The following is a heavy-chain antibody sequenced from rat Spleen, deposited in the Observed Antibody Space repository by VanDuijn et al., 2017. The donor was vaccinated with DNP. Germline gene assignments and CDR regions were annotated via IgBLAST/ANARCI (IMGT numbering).Heavy chain of an antibody. J-gene: IGHJ2*01. V-gene: IGHV2-72*01. D-gene: IGHD1-11*01. CDR2: IWAVGNT. Sequence: QVQLEESGLGLMQPSETLSLTCTVSGFLLTSNGVGWVRQVPGKDLVWMGTIWAVGNTKYDSVVQSRLSINRDTSKNQVFFKMNSLQPEDTGTYYCARHRGGSGPGYFDYWGHGVTVTVSS. CDR3: ARHRGGSGPGYFDY. CDR1: GFLLTSNG.